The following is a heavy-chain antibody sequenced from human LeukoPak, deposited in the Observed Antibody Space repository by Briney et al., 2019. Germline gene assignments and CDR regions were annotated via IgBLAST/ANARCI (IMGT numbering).Heavy chain of an antibody. V-gene: IGHV4-34*01. CDR2: INHSGST. J-gene: IGHJ5*02. CDR1: GGSFSGYY. CDR3: ARGDCSSTSCYGQDVPHTNWFDP. D-gene: IGHD2-2*01. Sequence: SETLSLTCAVYGGSFSGYYWSWIRQPPGKGLEWIGEINHSGSTNYNPSLKSRVTISVDTSKNQFSLKLSSVTAADTAVYYCARGDCSSTSCYGQDVPHTNWFDPWGQGTLVTVSS.